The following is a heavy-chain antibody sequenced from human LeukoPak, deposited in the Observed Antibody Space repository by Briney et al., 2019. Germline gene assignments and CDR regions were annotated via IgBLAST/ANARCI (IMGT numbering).Heavy chain of an antibody. Sequence: GGSLRLSCAASGFTFSSYSMNWVRQAPGKGLEWVSSISSSSSYIYYADSVKGRFTISRDNAKNSLYLQMNSLRAEDTAVYYCARDGVPDCSSTSCYGWFDPWGQGTLVTVSS. D-gene: IGHD2-2*01. CDR1: GFTFSSYS. V-gene: IGHV3-21*01. J-gene: IGHJ5*02. CDR2: ISSSSSYI. CDR3: ARDGVPDCSSTSCYGWFDP.